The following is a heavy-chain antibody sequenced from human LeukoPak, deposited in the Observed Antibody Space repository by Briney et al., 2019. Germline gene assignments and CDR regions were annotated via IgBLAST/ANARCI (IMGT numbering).Heavy chain of an antibody. CDR2: MNPNSGNT. V-gene: IGHV1-8*01. D-gene: IGHD3-3*01. Sequence: ASVKVSCKASGYTFTSYDINWVRQATEQGLEWMGWMNPNSGNTGYAQKFQGRVTMTRNTSISTAYMELSSLRSEDTAVYYCARGPRMYYDFWSGYYLDWGQGTLVTVSS. J-gene: IGHJ4*02. CDR3: ARGPRMYYDFWSGYYLD. CDR1: GYTFTSYD.